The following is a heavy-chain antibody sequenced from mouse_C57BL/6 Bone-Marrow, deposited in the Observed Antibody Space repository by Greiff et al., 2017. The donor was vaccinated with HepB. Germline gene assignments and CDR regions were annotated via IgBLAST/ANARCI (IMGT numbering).Heavy chain of an antibody. D-gene: IGHD4-1*01. CDR2: IDPETGGT. Sequence: QVQLQQSGAELVRPGASVTLSCKASGYTFTDYEMHWVKQTPVHGLEWIGAIDPETGGTAYHQTFKGKAILTADKSYSTAYMELRSLTSEDSAVYYGHWDLAWFADWGQGTLVTVSA. V-gene: IGHV1-15*01. J-gene: IGHJ3*01. CDR1: GYTFTDYE. CDR3: HWDLAWFAD.